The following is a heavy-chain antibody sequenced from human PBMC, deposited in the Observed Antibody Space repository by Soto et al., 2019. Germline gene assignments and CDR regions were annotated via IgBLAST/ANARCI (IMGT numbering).Heavy chain of an antibody. CDR2: IWYDGSNK. Sequence: GGSLRLSCAASGFTFSSYGMHWVRQAPGKGQEWVAVIWYDGSNKYYADSVKGRFTISRDNSKNTLYLQMNSLRAEDTAVYYCARDLFYYYGSGSPVDYWGQGTLVTVSS. CDR3: ARDLFYYYGSGSPVDY. D-gene: IGHD3-10*01. J-gene: IGHJ4*02. V-gene: IGHV3-33*01. CDR1: GFTFSSYG.